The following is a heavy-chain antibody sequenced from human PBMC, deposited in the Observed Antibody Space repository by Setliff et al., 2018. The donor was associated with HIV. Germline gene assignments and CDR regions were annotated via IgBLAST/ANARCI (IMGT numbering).Heavy chain of an antibody. Sequence: SETLSLTCTVSGGSITSYYWNWIRQSPGKGLEWIGYIFDSGTTKYNPSVTSRVTISVDTSKNRFSLKLGSVTAADTAIYYCALLYPYSGYLGYWGQGTLVTVSS. D-gene: IGHD1-26*01. CDR3: ALLYPYSGYLGY. J-gene: IGHJ4*02. CDR2: IFDSGTT. CDR1: GGSITSYY. V-gene: IGHV4-4*09.